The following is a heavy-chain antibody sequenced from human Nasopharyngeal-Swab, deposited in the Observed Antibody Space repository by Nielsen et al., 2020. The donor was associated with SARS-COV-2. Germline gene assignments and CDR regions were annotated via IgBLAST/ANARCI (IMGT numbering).Heavy chain of an antibody. Sequence: SVKVSCKAFGGTFSIYSISWVRQAPGQGLEWMGRIIPIVGVANSQGRVTFTADKSTSTAYMELSSLRSDDTAVYYCARDSTYGDSSGYYYGRYHGMDVWGQGTTVTASS. J-gene: IGHJ6*02. V-gene: IGHV1-69*04. CDR2: IIPIVGVA. D-gene: IGHD3-22*01. CDR1: GGTFSIYS. CDR3: ARDSTYGDSSGYYYGRYHGMDV.